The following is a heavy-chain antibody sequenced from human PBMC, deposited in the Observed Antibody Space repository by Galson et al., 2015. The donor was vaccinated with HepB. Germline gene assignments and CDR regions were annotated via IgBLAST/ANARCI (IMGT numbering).Heavy chain of an antibody. Sequence: SVKVSCKASGGTFSSYAISWVRQAPGQGLEWMGRIIPILGIANYAQKFQGRVTITADKSTSTAYMELSSLRSEDTAVYYCATGGMDWGDYDQSYYYGMDVWGQGTTVTVSS. J-gene: IGHJ6*02. D-gene: IGHD4-17*01. CDR2: IIPILGIA. CDR3: ATGGMDWGDYDQSYYYGMDV. V-gene: IGHV1-69*04. CDR1: GGTFSSYA.